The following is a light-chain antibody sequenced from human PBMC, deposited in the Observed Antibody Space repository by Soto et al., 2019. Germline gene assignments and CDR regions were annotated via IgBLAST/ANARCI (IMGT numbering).Light chain of an antibody. V-gene: IGLV2-14*01. Sequence: QLAPTPPGPGTGAPGPSVSMSRTGSNREIAGYNYVAWYQQHPGTAPKFMIYDVSNRPSGVSNRFSGSKSGNTASLTISGLQDEEDADYYRPSYKTHNRCHIVFRPGTKV. CDR2: DVS. CDR3: PSYKTHNRCHIV. CDR1: NREIAGYNY. J-gene: IGLJ1*01.